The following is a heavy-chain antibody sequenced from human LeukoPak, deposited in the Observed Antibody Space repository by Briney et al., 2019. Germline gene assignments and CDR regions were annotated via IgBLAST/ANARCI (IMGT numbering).Heavy chain of an antibody. CDR3: ARGSFGGVIANDAFDI. Sequence: PGGSLRLSYAASGFTFDDYGMSWVRQAPGKGLEWVSGINWNGGSTGYADSVKGRFTISRDNAKNSLYLQMNSLRAEDTALYHCARGSFGGVIANDAFDIWGQGTMVTVSS. CDR1: GFTFDDYG. J-gene: IGHJ3*02. D-gene: IGHD3-16*02. CDR2: INWNGGST. V-gene: IGHV3-20*01.